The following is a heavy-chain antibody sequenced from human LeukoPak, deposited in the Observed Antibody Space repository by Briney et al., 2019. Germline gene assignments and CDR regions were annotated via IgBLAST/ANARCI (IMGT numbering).Heavy chain of an antibody. CDR3: AKDPIPSSSAPPR. Sequence: GGSLRLSCAASGFTFSSYGMHWVRQVPGKGLEWVAFIRYDGSNKYYADSVKGRFTISRDNSKNTLYLQMNSLRAEDTAVYYCAKDPIPSSSAPPRGGQGTLVTVSS. CDR1: GFTFSSYG. CDR2: IRYDGSNK. D-gene: IGHD6-6*01. V-gene: IGHV3-30*02. J-gene: IGHJ4*02.